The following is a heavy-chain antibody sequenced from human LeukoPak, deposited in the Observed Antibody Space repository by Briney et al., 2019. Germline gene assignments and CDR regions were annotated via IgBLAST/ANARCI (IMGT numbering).Heavy chain of an antibody. CDR2: IWYDGSNK. V-gene: IGHV3-33*01. J-gene: IGHJ4*02. Sequence: GGSLRLSCAASGFTFSSYGMHWVRQAPVKGLEWVAVIWYDGSNKYYADSVKGRFTISRDNSKNTLYLQMNSLRAEDTAVYYCARGSGYSYDYFDYWGQGTLVTVSS. CDR1: GFTFSSYG. D-gene: IGHD5-18*01. CDR3: ARGSGYSYDYFDY.